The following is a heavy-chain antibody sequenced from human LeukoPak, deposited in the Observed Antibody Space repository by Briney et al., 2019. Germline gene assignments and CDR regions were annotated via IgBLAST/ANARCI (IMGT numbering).Heavy chain of an antibody. Sequence: SETLSLTCAVSGYSISSGYYWGWIRQPPGKGLEWIGSIYHSGSTYYNPSLKSRVTISVDTSKNQFSLKLSSVTAADTAVYYCARSKRPTQAYNWNPYWYFDLWGRGTLVTVSS. CDR1: GYSISSGYY. D-gene: IGHD1-20*01. V-gene: IGHV4-38-2*01. CDR2: IYHSGST. CDR3: ARSKRPTQAYNWNPYWYFDL. J-gene: IGHJ2*01.